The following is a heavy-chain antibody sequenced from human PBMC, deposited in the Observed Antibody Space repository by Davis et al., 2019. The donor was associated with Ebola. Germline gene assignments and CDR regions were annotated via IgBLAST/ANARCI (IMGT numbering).Heavy chain of an antibody. CDR2: ISYDGSNK. J-gene: IGHJ4*02. CDR1: GFTFSSYA. CDR3: AKDKGVGEYYFDN. D-gene: IGHD3-10*01. Sequence: GESLKTSCAASGFTFSSYAMSWVRQAPGKGLEWVAVISYDGSNKYYADSVKGRFTISRDNSKNTLYLQMNSLRAEDTAVYYCAKDKGVGEYYFDNWGQGTLVTVSS. V-gene: IGHV3-30*18.